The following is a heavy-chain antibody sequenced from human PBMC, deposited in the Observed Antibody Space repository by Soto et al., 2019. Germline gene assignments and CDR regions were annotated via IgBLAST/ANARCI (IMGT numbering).Heavy chain of an antibody. D-gene: IGHD3-3*01. V-gene: IGHV1-18*01. CDR1: GYTFTSYS. Sequence: GASVKLACKASGYTFTSYSISWVRQAPGQGLEWMGWISAYNGNTNYAQKLQGRVTMTTDTSTSTAYMELRSLRSDDTAVYYCARVPYYDFWSGHTSWFDPWGQGTLVTVSS. CDR2: ISAYNGNT. CDR3: ARVPYYDFWSGHTSWFDP. J-gene: IGHJ5*02.